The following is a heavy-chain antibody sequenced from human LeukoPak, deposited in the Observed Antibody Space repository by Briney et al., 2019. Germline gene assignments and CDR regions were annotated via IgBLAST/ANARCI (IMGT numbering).Heavy chain of an antibody. CDR3: ARTRTYLDY. Sequence: PSETLSLTCTVSGGSIGGNSYWSWIRQPPGRGLEWIGYVSDTGTSIYNPSLKNRLSMLVDTSKNHFYLNLTSVTAADTAIYYCARTRTYLDYWGQGALVTVSS. D-gene: IGHD1-7*01. V-gene: IGHV4-61*03. J-gene: IGHJ4*02. CDR2: VSDTGTS. CDR1: GGSIGGNSY.